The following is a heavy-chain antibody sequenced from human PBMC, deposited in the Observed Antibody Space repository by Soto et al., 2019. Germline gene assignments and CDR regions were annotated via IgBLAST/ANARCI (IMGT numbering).Heavy chain of an antibody. Sequence: GESLKISCKGSGYSFTSYWISWVRQMPGKGLEWMGRIDPSDSYTNYSPSFQGHVTISADKSISTAYLQWSSLKASDTAMYYCARQPTYCSGGSCYGYYYYGMDVSGQGSTVTVSS. CDR1: GYSFTSYW. CDR3: ARQPTYCSGGSCYGYYYYGMDV. J-gene: IGHJ6*02. CDR2: IDPSDSYT. D-gene: IGHD2-15*01. V-gene: IGHV5-10-1*01.